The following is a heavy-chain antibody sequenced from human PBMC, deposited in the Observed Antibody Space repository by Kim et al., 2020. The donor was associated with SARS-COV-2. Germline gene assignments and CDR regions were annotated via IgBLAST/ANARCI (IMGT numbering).Heavy chain of an antibody. CDR3: ASVLEVGATWDY. Sequence: GGSLRLSCAASGFTFSSDAMSWVRQAPGKGLEWVSGISGSGTSTYYADSVKGRFTIARDNSKNTLYLQMNSLRAKDTAVYYCASVLEVGATWDYWGQGTLVTVSS. J-gene: IGHJ4*02. CDR1: GFTFSSDA. CDR2: ISGSGTST. V-gene: IGHV3-23*01. D-gene: IGHD1-26*01.